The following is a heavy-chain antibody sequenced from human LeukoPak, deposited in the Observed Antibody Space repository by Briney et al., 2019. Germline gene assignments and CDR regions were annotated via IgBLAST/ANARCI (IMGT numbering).Heavy chain of an antibody. CDR2: IKGDGSIT. CDR3: ARDRYSSHDY. CDR1: GFTFSSYW. V-gene: IGHV3-74*01. D-gene: IGHD5-18*01. J-gene: IGHJ4*02. Sequence: GESLRLSCAASGFTFSSYWMYWVRQAPGKGLVWVSHIKGDGSITTYADSVKGRFTISRDNAKNTLYLQMNSLRAEDTAVYYCARDRYSSHDYWGQGTLVTVSS.